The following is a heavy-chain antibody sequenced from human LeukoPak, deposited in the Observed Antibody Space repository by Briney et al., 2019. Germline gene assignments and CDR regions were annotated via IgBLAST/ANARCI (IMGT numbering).Heavy chain of an antibody. D-gene: IGHD3-9*01. CDR2: ISYDGSNK. CDR1: GFTFSSYG. Sequence: GGSLRLSCAASGFTFSSYGMHWVRQAPGKGLEWVAVISYDGSNKYYADSVKGRFTISRDNSKNTLYLQMNSLRAEDTAVYYCAKGHFDWLRIDYWGQGTLVTVSS. J-gene: IGHJ4*02. CDR3: AKGHFDWLRIDY. V-gene: IGHV3-30*18.